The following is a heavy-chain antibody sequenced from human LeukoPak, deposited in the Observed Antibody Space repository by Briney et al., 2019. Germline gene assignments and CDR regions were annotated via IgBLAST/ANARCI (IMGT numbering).Heavy chain of an antibody. CDR1: GFTFSSYA. J-gene: IGHJ4*02. CDR2: ISYDGSNK. Sequence: GGSLRLSCAASGFTFSSYAMHWVRQAPGKGLEWVAVISYDGSNKYYADSVKGRFTISRDDSKNTLYLQMNSLRAEDTAVYYCARDLRSGSYPYWGQGTLVTVSS. CDR3: ARDLRSGSYPY. V-gene: IGHV3-30-3*01. D-gene: IGHD1-26*01.